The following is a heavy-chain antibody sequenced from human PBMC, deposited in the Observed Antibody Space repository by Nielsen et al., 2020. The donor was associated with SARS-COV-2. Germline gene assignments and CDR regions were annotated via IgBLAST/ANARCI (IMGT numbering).Heavy chain of an antibody. V-gene: IGHV1-18*01. D-gene: IGHD1-26*01. CDR1: GYSLTEIS. CDR2: ISAYNGNT. J-gene: IGHJ6*02. CDR3: ARGILTSGSYYYYYGMDV. Sequence: ASVKVSCKVSGYSLTEISMHWVRQAPGQGLEWMGWISAYNGNTNYAQKLQGRVTMTTDTSTSTAYMELRSLRSDDTAVYYCARGILTSGSYYYYYGMDVWGQGTTVTVSS.